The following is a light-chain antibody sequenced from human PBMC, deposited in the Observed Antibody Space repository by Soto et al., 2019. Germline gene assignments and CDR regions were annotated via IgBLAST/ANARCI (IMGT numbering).Light chain of an antibody. J-gene: IGKJ1*01. Sequence: EIVLTQSPGTLSLSPGERATLSCRASQCVSSNYLAWYQQRPGQPPRLLISGASSRATGIPDRFSGSGSGTDFTLTISRLEPEDFAVYHCQQYGGAPWTFGQGTKVEIK. CDR3: QQYGGAPWT. V-gene: IGKV3-20*01. CDR2: GAS. CDR1: QCVSSNY.